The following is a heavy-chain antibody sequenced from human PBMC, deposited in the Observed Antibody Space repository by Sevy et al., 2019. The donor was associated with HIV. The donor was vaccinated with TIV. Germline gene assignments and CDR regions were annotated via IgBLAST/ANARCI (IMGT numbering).Heavy chain of an antibody. CDR1: GFTFSSYA. J-gene: IGHJ4*02. CDR2: ISGSGGST. D-gene: IGHD2-15*01. V-gene: IGHV3-23*01. CDR3: AKDRYCSGCGCYRYVRTSSYFRLDS. Sequence: GGSLRLSCAASGFTFSSYAMSWVRQAPGKGLEWVSAISGSGGSTYYADSVKGRFTISRDNSKNTLYLQMNSLRAEVTVVYYCAKDRYCSGCGCYRYVRTSSYFRLDSWGQGTLVTVSS.